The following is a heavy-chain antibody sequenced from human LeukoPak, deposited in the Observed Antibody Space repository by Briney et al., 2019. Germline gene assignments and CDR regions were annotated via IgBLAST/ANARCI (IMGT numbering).Heavy chain of an antibody. CDR3: ARTGVIAARYYFDY. J-gene: IGHJ4*02. CDR2: IYYSGST. D-gene: IGHD6-6*01. V-gene: IGHV4-59*12. CDR1: GGSISSYY. Sequence: MPSETLSLTCTVSGGSISSYYWGWIRQPPGKGLEWIAYIYYSGSTNYNPSLKSRVTISVDTSKNQFSLKLSSVTAADTAVYYCARTGVIAARYYFDYWGQGTLVTVSS.